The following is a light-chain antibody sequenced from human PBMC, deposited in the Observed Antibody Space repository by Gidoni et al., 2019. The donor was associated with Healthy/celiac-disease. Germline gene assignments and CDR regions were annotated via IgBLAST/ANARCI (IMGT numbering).Light chain of an antibody. CDR1: QSDSSN. V-gene: IGKV3-15*01. CDR3: QQYNNWPPWT. CDR2: GAS. Sequence: EIVITQSPATLSVSPGERATLSCRASQSDSSNLAWYQQKPGQAPRLLIYGASTRATGNPARFSGSGSGTEFTLTISSLQSEDFAVYYCQQYNNWPPWTFGQGTKVEIK. J-gene: IGKJ1*01.